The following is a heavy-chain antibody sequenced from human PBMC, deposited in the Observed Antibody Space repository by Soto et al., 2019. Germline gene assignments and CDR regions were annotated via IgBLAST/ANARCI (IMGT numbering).Heavy chain of an antibody. CDR1: GYSFHNSG. Sequence: QVQLVQSGPELKKPGASVKVSCKTSGYSFHNSGISWVRQAPGQGLEWMGWISVLNGYAHYGQKFQGRVIMTADTRTSTAYMELRGLRSYDTASDSCSQNGTTWFASLGQGTPVTVSS. CDR3: SQNGTTWFAS. D-gene: IGHD1-1*01. J-gene: IGHJ5*01. CDR2: ISVLNGYA. V-gene: IGHV1-18*01.